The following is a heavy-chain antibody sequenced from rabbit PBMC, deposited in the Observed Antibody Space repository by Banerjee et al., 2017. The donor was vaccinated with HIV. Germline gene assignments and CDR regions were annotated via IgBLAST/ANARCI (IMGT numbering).Heavy chain of an antibody. CDR3: ARGLAGVIGWNFDL. V-gene: IGHV1S40*01. Sequence: QSLEESGGDLVKPGASLTLTCKASGFDLSNYYYMCWVRQAPGKGLEWIACIYNGDGSTYYATWAKGRFTISTTSSTTVNLQMTGLTAADTATYFCARGLAGVIGWNFDLWGQGTLVTVS. D-gene: IGHD4-1*01. CDR2: IYNGDGST. J-gene: IGHJ4*01. CDR1: GFDLSNYYY.